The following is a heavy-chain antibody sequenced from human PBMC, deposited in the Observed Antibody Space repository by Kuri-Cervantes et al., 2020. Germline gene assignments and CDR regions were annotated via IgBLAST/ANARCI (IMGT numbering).Heavy chain of an antibody. CDR3: ARDPLRYFDWLPNLYYYYGMDV. CDR1: GFTFSDYY. D-gene: IGHD3-9*01. V-gene: IGHV3-11*01. CDR2: ISSSGSTI. Sequence: GGSLRLSCAASGFTFSDYYMSWIRQAPGKGLEWVSYISSSGSTIYYADSVKGRFTISRDNAKNSLYLQMNSLRAEDTAVYYCARDPLRYFDWLPNLYYYYGMDVWGQGTTVTVSS. J-gene: IGHJ6*02.